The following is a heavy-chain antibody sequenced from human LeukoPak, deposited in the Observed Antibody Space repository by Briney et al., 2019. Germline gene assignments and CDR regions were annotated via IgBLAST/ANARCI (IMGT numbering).Heavy chain of an antibody. V-gene: IGHV3-74*01. Sequence: GGSLRLSCAASGSYWMHWVRQAPGKGLVWVSHINSDGSSTSYADSVKGRFTISRDNAKNTLYLQMNSLRAEDTAVYYCARERITIFGVVIIPEYGMDVWGQGTTVTVSS. CDR3: ARERITIFGVVIIPEYGMDV. CDR2: INSDGSST. CDR1: GSYW. D-gene: IGHD3-3*01. J-gene: IGHJ6*02.